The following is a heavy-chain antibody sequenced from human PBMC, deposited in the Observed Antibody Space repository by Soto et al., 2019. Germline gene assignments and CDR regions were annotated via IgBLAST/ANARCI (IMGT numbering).Heavy chain of an antibody. CDR2: IGYDGSNK. Sequence: GGSLRLSCAASGLTLSRFAMHWVRQAPGKGLEWVAVIGYDGSNKDYADSVKGRFTISRDNSKNTLYLQMNSLRPEDTAVYYCARDPVNYYGSSTYSMDVWGQGTTVTVSS. D-gene: IGHD3-10*01. J-gene: IGHJ6*02. CDR1: GLTLSRFA. V-gene: IGHV3-30-3*01. CDR3: ARDPVNYYGSSTYSMDV.